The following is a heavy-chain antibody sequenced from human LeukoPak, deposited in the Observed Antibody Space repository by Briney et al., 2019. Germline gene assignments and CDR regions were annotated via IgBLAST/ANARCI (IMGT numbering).Heavy chain of an antibody. CDR1: GGSVSGYY. CDR3: AREEGYYYSGGSPAGAFDI. J-gene: IGHJ3*02. V-gene: IGHV4-59*02. Sequence: SETLSLTCTVSGGSVSGYYWNWIRQPPGKGLEWIGYIYSSGSTDYNPSLKSRVTISADTSKNQFSLKLRSVTAADTAVYYCAREEGYYYSGGSPAGAFDIWGQGTMVTVSS. CDR2: IYSSGST. D-gene: IGHD3-22*01.